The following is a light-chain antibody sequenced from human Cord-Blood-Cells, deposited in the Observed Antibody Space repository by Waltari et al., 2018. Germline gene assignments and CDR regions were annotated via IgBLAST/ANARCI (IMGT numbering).Light chain of an antibody. CDR3: QQYGSSPT. V-gene: IGKV3-20*01. CDR1: QSVSSSY. Sequence: EIVLPQSPGTLSLSPGDRATLSCRASQSVSSSYLAWYQQKPGQAPRLLIYGASSRATGIPDRFSGSGSGTDFTLTISRLEPEDFAVYYCQQYGSSPTFGPGTKVDIK. J-gene: IGKJ3*01. CDR2: GAS.